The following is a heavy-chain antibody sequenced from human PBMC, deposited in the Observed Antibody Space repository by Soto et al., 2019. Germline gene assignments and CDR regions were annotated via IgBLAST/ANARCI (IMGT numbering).Heavy chain of an antibody. D-gene: IGHD2-2*01. Sequence: EVQLVESGGGLVKPGGSLRLSCAASGFTFSSYSMNWVRQAPGKGLEWVSSISSSSSYIYYADSVKGRFTISRDNAKNSLYLQMNSLRAEDTAVYYCAREDCSSTSCQDFDYWGQGTLVTVSS. J-gene: IGHJ4*02. CDR1: GFTFSSYS. V-gene: IGHV3-21*01. CDR2: ISSSSSYI. CDR3: AREDCSSTSCQDFDY.